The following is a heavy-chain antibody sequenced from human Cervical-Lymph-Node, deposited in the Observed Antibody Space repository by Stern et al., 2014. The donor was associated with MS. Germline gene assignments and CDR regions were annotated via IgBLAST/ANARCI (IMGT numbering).Heavy chain of an antibody. CDR3: TKDTYGPEDY. CDR1: GFTFRDYW. J-gene: IGHJ4*02. CDR2: INRAGTTI. Sequence: DVQLVASGGCLVQPGGSLRLSCVASGFTFRDYWMNLGRPSPVKGLVCDSVINRAGTTITHAYSVKGRFTISRDNAKNTLYLQRNSRRVEDMSVYYCTKDTYGPEDYWGQGTSVTVSS. V-gene: IGHV3-74*02. D-gene: IGHD3-10*01.